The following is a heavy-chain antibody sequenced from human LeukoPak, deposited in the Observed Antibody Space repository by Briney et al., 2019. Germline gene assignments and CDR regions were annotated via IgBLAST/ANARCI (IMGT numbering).Heavy chain of an antibody. D-gene: IGHD6-19*01. CDR2: INPNSGGT. V-gene: IGHV1-2*02. J-gene: IGHJ4*02. Sequence: ASVKVSCKASGYTFTGYYMHWVRQAPGQGLEWMGWINPNSGGTNYAQKFQGRVTMTGDTSISTAYMELSRLRSDDTAVYYCARVRAVAGTVNFDYWGQGTLVTVSS. CDR3: ARVRAVAGTVNFDY. CDR1: GYTFTGYY.